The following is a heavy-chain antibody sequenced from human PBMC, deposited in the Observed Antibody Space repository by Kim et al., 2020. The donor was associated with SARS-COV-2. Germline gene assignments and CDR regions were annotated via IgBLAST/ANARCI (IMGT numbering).Heavy chain of an antibody. J-gene: IGHJ3*02. Sequence: ASVKVSCKASGYTFTGYYMHWVRQAPGQGLEWMGRINPNSGGTNYAQKFQGRVTMTRDTSISTAYMELSRLRSDDTAVYYCARSANYYDSSGYYVPFDIWGQGTMVTVSS. CDR1: GYTFTGYY. CDR3: ARSANYYDSSGYYVPFDI. D-gene: IGHD3-22*01. V-gene: IGHV1-2*06. CDR2: INPNSGGT.